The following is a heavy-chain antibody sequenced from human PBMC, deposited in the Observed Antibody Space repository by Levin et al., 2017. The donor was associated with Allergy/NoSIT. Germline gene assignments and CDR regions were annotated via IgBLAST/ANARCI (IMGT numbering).Heavy chain of an antibody. D-gene: IGHD1-1*01. J-gene: IGHJ6*03. CDR1: GYSFTSYW. V-gene: IGHV5-51*01. CDR2: IYPGDSDT. CDR3: ARRGTRDYYYYMDV. Sequence: PGGSLRLSCQGSGYSFTSYWIGWVRQMPGKGLEWMGIIYPGDSDTRYSPSFQGQVTISADKSISTAYLQWSSLKASDTAIYYFARRGTRDYYYYMDVWGKGTTVTVSS.